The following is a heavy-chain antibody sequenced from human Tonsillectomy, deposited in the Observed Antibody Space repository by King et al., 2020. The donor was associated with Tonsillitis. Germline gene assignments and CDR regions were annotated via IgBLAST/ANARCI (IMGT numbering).Heavy chain of an antibody. CDR3: AKDQKSKNLEWLLFYYGMDV. V-gene: IGHV3-33*06. D-gene: IGHD3-3*01. J-gene: IGHJ6*02. CDR1: GFTFSSYG. CDR2: IWYDGSNK. Sequence: HVQLVESGGGVVQPGRSLRLSCAASGFTFSSYGMHWVRQAPGKGLEWVAVIWYDGSNKYYADSVKGRFTISRDNSKNTLYLQMNSLRAEDTAVYYCAKDQKSKNLEWLLFYYGMDVWGQGTTVTVSS.